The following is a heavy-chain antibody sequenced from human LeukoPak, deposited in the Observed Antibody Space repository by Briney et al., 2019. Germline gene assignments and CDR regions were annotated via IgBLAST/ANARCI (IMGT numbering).Heavy chain of an antibody. CDR2: IYYSGST. V-gene: IGHV4-39*01. J-gene: IGHJ5*02. D-gene: IGHD3-16*01. CDR1: GGSISSSSYY. Sequence: KPSETLSLTCTVSGGSISSSSYYWGWIRQPPGKGLEWIGSIYYSGSTYYNPSLKSRVTISVDTSKNQFSLKLSSVTAADTAVYHCARHWGGENWFDPWGQGTLVTVSS. CDR3: ARHWGGENWFDP.